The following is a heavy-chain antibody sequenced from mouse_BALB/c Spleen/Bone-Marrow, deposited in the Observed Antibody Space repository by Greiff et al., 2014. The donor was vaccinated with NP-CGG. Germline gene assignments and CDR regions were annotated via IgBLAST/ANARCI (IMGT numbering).Heavy chain of an antibody. CDR2: IDPYNGGT. CDR3: ARENYGSSPAY. V-gene: IGHV1S135*01. CDR1: GYAFTSHN. Sequence: EVKVVESGPELVKPGASVKVSCKASGYAFTSHNMYWVKQSHGKGLEWIGYIDPYNGGTSYNQKFKGKATLTVDKSSSTAYMHLNSLTSGDSAVYYCARENYGSSPAYWGQGTLVTVSA. D-gene: IGHD1-1*01. J-gene: IGHJ3*01.